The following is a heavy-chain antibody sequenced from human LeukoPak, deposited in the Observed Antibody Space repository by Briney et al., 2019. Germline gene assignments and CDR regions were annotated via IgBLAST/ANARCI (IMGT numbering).Heavy chain of an antibody. CDR1: GFTFSSYA. CDR3: ARRLDRTLQLPSTPLGAFDI. Sequence: PGRSLRLSCAASGFTFSSYAMHWVRQAPGKGLEWVAVISYDGSNKYYADSVKGRFTISRDNSKKTVYLQMNSLRAEDTAVYYCARRLDRTLQLPSTPLGAFDIWGQGTMVTVSS. J-gene: IGHJ3*02. V-gene: IGHV3-30-3*01. CDR2: ISYDGSNK. D-gene: IGHD5-18*01.